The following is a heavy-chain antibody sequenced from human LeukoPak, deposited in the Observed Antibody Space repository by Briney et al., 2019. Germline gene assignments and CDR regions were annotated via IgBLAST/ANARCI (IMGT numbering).Heavy chain of an antibody. J-gene: IGHJ5*02. CDR3: ARDLGTTGYDVLDP. V-gene: IGHV3-7*01. Sequence: GGSLRLSCAASKFTFSNYWMTGVRQAPGKGPEWVAKINQDGSEKYYVDSVRGRFTISRGNDKNSLYLQMNSLRAADTAVYYCARDLGTTGYDVLDPWGQGTLVTVSS. CDR2: INQDGSEK. D-gene: IGHD5-12*01. CDR1: KFTFSNYW.